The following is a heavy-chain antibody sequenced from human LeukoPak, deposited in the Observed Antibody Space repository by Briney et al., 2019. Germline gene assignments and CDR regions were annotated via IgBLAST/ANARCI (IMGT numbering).Heavy chain of an antibody. J-gene: IGHJ4*02. CDR1: GYTFTSYY. CDR3: ARGSTIWFGELSGG. D-gene: IGHD3-10*01. CDR2: INPSGGST. Sequence: ASVKVSCKASGYTFTSYYMHWVRQAPGQGLEWMGIINPSGGSTSYAQKFQGRVTMTRDTSISTAYMELSRLRSDDTAVYYCARGSTIWFGELSGGWGQGTLVTVSS. V-gene: IGHV1-46*01.